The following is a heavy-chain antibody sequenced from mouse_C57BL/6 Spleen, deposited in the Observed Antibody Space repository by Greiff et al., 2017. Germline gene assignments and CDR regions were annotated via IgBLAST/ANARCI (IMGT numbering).Heavy chain of an antibody. D-gene: IGHD4-1*01. J-gene: IGHJ2*01. Sequence: QVQLQQPGAELVRPGSSVKLSCKASGYTFTSYCMHWVKQRPIQGLEWIGNIDPSDSDTHYTQKFKDKATLTVDTSSSTAYMQLSSLTSEDSAVYYCAITLPRRSWECDYWGQGTTLTVSS. V-gene: IGHV1-52*01. CDR2: IDPSDSDT. CDR3: AITLPRRSWECDY. CDR1: GYTFTSYC.